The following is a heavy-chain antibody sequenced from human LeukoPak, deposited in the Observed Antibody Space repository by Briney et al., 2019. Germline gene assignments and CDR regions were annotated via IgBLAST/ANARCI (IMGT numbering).Heavy chain of an antibody. Sequence: ASVKVSCKASGYTFTSYGISWVRRAPGQGLEWMGWISAYNGNTNYAQKLQGRVTMTTDTSTSTAYMELRSLRSDDTAVYYCARVVGYCSGGSCYSYYYYMDVWGKGTTVTVSS. D-gene: IGHD2-15*01. CDR3: ARVVGYCSGGSCYSYYYYMDV. CDR1: GYTFTSYG. V-gene: IGHV1-18*01. J-gene: IGHJ6*03. CDR2: ISAYNGNT.